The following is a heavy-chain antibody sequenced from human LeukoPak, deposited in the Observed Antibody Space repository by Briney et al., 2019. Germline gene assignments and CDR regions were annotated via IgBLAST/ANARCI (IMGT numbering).Heavy chain of an antibody. CDR1: GGSISSSSYY. J-gene: IGHJ4*02. Sequence: SETLSLTCTVSGGSISSSSYYWGWIRQPPGKGLEWIGSIYYSGSTYYNPSLKSRVTTSVDTSKNQFSLKLSSVTAADTAVYYCASPYSSSWYVKEYYFDYWGQGTLVTVSS. CDR3: ASPYSSSWYVKEYYFDY. D-gene: IGHD6-13*01. CDR2: IYYSGST. V-gene: IGHV4-39*01.